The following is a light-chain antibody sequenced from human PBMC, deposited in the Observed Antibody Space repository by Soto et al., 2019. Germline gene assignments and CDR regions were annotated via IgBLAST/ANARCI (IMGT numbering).Light chain of an antibody. CDR1: QGISSY. CDR3: QQYYSYPWT. Sequence: AIRMTQSPSSLSASTGDRVTITCRASQGISSYLAWYQQKPGKAPKLLIYAASTLQSGVSSRFSGSGSGTDFTLTISCLQSEDFATYYCQQYYSYPWTFGQGTKVDIK. V-gene: IGKV1-8*01. CDR2: AAS. J-gene: IGKJ1*01.